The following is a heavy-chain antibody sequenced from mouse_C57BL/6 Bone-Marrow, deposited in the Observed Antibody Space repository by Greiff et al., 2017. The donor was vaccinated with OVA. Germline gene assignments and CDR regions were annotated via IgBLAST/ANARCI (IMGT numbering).Heavy chain of an antibody. J-gene: IGHJ1*03. CDR3: AEGYYGSSWYFDV. CDR1: GYSITSGYY. V-gene: IGHV3-6*01. Sequence: EVKLVESGPGLVKPSQSLSLTCSVTGYSITSGYYWNWIRQFPGNKLEWMGYISYDGSNNYNPSLKNRISITRDTSKNQFFLKLNSVTTEDTATYYCAEGYYGSSWYFDVWGTGTTVTVSS. D-gene: IGHD1-1*01. CDR2: ISYDGSN.